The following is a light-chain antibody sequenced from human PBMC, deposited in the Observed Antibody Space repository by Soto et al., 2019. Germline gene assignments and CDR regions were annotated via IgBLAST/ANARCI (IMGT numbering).Light chain of an antibody. J-gene: IGKJ1*01. Sequence: EIVMTHSPATLSVSPGERATLSCGASQSVSSNLAWYQQKPGQAPRLLMYSASTRATGIAARFSGGGSGTEFTLTISRLEPEDFAVYYCQQYGSSSWTFGHGTKVDIK. CDR2: SAS. CDR1: QSVSSN. V-gene: IGKV3-15*01. CDR3: QQYGSSSWT.